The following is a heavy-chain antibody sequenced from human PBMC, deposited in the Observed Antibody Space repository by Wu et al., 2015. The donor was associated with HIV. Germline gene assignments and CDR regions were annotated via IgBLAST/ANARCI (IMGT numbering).Heavy chain of an antibody. CDR3: AREVYGSASSSKYLQD. D-gene: IGHD3-10*01. Sequence: QVQLVQSGAEVKKPGASVKVSCKASGYTFTAYYMHWVRQAPGQGLEWMAWMNPNSGGTNYAQKFRGRVTLTRDSFTSTAYMDLRSLRSDDTAVYFCAREVYGSASSSKYLQDWGQGTLVTVAS. CDR1: GYTFTAYY. J-gene: IGHJ1*01. V-gene: IGHV1-2*02. CDR2: MNPNSGGT.